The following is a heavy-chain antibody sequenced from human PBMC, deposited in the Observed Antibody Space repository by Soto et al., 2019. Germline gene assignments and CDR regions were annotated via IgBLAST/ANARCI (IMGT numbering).Heavy chain of an antibody. J-gene: IGHJ4*02. D-gene: IGHD1-1*01. CDR1: GFSISSGDYY. CDR3: AREPGDNWNGPFDY. V-gene: IGHV4-30-4*01. Sequence: SETLSLTCTVSGFSISSGDYYWSWIRQPPGKGLEWIGYIYYSGSTYYNPPLKSRVTISVDTSKNQFSLKLSSVTAADTAVYYCAREPGDNWNGPFDYWGQGTLVTVSS. CDR2: IYYSGST.